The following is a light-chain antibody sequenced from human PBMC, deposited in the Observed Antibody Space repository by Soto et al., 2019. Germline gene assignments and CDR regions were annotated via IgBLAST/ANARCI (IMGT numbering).Light chain of an antibody. Sequence: DIQMTQSPSTLSASVGDRVTITCRASQSISSWLAWYQQKPGKAPKLLIYDASILESGVPSRFSGSGSGTEFTLTISSLQPDDFATYYCQQYNSYWPFGQGTKVEIK. J-gene: IGKJ1*01. CDR3: QQYNSYWP. V-gene: IGKV1-5*01. CDR1: QSISSW. CDR2: DAS.